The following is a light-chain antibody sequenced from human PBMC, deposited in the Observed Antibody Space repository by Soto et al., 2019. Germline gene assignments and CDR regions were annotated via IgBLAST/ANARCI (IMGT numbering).Light chain of an antibody. Sequence: TIFTQSPGAVSLYPRERATLTCRASQSVNSNYLAWYQQKRGQAPRLLIYGASSRATGIPDRFSGSGSGTDFTLTISRLEPEDFAVYYCQESPRTFGQGTKVDIK. J-gene: IGKJ1*01. V-gene: IGKV3-20*01. CDR1: QSVNSNY. CDR2: GAS. CDR3: QESPRT.